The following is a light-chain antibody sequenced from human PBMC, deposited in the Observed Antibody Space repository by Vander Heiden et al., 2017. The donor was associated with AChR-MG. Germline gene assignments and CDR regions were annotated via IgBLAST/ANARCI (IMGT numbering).Light chain of an antibody. CDR3: SSCTSSITCV. Sequence: QSALTQPPSVSGSPGQSVTIPCAGTSSDVRSYNRVSWYQQPPGTAPKLIIYEVFNRPSGVPDRFSGSKSGNTASLTISGLQAEDEADYYCSSCTSSITCVFGGGTKLTVL. J-gene: IGLJ3*02. CDR1: SSDVRSYNR. V-gene: IGLV2-18*02. CDR2: EVF.